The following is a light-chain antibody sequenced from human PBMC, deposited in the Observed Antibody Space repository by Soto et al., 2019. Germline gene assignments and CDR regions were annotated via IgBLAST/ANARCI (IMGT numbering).Light chain of an antibody. CDR3: AAWDDSLNGFV. V-gene: IGLV1-44*01. CDR1: SSNIGSNS. CDR2: ADN. Sequence: QSALTQPPSASGTPGQRVSTSCSGSSSNIGSNSVQWHQQLPGTAPNLLIYADNQRPSGVPDRFSGSKSGTSASLAITGLQSGDEADYFCAAWDDSLNGFVSGTGTKVTVL. J-gene: IGLJ1*01.